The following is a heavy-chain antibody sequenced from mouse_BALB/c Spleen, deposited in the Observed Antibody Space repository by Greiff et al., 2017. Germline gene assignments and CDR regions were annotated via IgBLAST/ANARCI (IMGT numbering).Heavy chain of an antibody. CDR1: GYSITSGYY. V-gene: IGHV3-6*02. Sequence: EVKLMESGPGLVKPSQSLSLTCSVTGYSITSGYYWNWIRQFPGNKLEWMGYISYDGSNNYNPSLKNRISITRDTSKNQFFLKLNSVTTEDTATYYCARCGDGYFWFAYWGQGTLVTVSA. J-gene: IGHJ3*01. D-gene: IGHD2-3*01. CDR2: ISYDGSN. CDR3: ARCGDGYFWFAY.